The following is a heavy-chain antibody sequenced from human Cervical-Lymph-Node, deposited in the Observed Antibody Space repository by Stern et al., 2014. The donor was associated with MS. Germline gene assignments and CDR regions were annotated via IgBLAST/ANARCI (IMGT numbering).Heavy chain of an antibody. V-gene: IGHV1-58*01. CDR2: SVVGSGVT. D-gene: IGHD6-19*01. J-gene: IGHJ4*02. CDR1: GFTFTSTA. Sequence: VQLVESGPEVQKPATSVKVSCKAAGFTFTSTAVQWVRQARGQRLEWISWSVVGSGVTMYVQKFQERGTITRDMSTNTVFMELSSLRLEDTAVYYCAADASSGRCSFDHWGQGTQVTVSS. CDR3: AADASSGRCSFDH.